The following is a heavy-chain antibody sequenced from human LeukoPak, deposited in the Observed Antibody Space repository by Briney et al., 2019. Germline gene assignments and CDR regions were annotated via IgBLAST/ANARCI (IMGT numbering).Heavy chain of an antibody. CDR2: ISSSSSTI. D-gene: IGHD1-26*01. J-gene: IGHJ1*01. CDR1: GFTFSSYS. CDR3: ARDRRVGATTFGRAEYFQH. V-gene: IGHV3-48*01. Sequence: PGGSLRLSCAASGFTFSSYSMNWVRQAPGKGLEWVSYISSSSSTIYYADSVKGRFTISRDNAKNSLYLQMNSLRAEDTAVYYCARDRRVGATTFGRAEYFQHWGQGTLVTVSS.